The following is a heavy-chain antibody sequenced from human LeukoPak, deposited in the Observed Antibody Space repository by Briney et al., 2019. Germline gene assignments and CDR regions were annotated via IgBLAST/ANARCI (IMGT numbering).Heavy chain of an antibody. Sequence: GASVTVSCKASGYTFTSYGISWVRQAPGQGLEWMGWISAYNGNTNYAQKLQGRVTMTTDTSTSTAYMELRSLRSDDTAVYYCARDYYGSGSYYHCFDYWGQGTLVTVSS. D-gene: IGHD3-10*01. CDR3: ARDYYGSGSYYHCFDY. CDR2: ISAYNGNT. CDR1: GYTFTSYG. V-gene: IGHV1-18*01. J-gene: IGHJ4*02.